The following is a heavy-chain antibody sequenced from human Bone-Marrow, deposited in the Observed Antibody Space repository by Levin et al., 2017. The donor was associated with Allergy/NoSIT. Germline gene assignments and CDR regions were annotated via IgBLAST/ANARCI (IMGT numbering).Heavy chain of an antibody. CDR3: AREDCSGGSCYLGQSYGYNYYLYYGMDV. CDR1: GYTFKNYG. Sequence: ASVKVSCKASGYTFKNYGISWVRQAPGQGLEWVGWISPDNGHTNYAQKFQGRVTMTTDTSTRTAYLELRSLRSDDTAVFSCAREDCSGGSCYLGQSYGYNYYLYYGMDVWGQGTTVTVSS. J-gene: IGHJ6*02. V-gene: IGHV1-18*01. CDR2: ISPDNGHT. D-gene: IGHD2-15*01.